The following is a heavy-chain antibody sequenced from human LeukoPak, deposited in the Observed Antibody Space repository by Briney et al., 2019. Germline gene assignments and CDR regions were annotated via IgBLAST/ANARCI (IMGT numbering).Heavy chain of an antibody. Sequence: SETLSLTCTVSGGSMSGSYWSWIRQPPGKGLEWIGYISYSGSTSHNPSLTSRVTISVDTSKNQFSLNLSSVTAADTAVYYCARAYGDYDGYYFDYWGQGTLVTVSS. CDR2: ISYSGST. CDR3: ARAYGDYDGYYFDY. V-gene: IGHV4-59*08. CDR1: GGSMSGSY. D-gene: IGHD4-17*01. J-gene: IGHJ4*02.